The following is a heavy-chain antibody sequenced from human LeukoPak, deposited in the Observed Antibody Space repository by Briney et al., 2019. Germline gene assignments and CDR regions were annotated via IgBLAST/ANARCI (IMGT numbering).Heavy chain of an antibody. CDR2: ISYDGSNK. CDR3: AKEFPDYDILTGSYYYYMDV. D-gene: IGHD3-9*01. CDR1: GFTFSSYG. J-gene: IGHJ6*03. Sequence: PGGSLRLSCAASGFTFSSYGMHWVRQAPGKGLEWVAVISYDGSNKYYADSVKGRFTISRDNSKNTLYLQMNSLRAEDTAVYYCAKEFPDYDILTGSYYYYMDVWGKGTTVTVSS. V-gene: IGHV3-30*18.